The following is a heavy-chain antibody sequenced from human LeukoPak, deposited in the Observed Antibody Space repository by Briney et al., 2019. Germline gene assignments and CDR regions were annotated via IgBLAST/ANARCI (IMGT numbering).Heavy chain of an antibody. CDR1: GFIFNNYA. V-gene: IGHV3-9*01. D-gene: IGHD6-19*01. CDR2: ISWNSGSI. CDR3: AKDNRRHYTSGPNPDSLH. Sequence: GGSLRLTCAGSGFIFNNYAMQWVRQPPGKGLEGGSGISWNSGSIDYADSVKGRFTISRNNAKNSMYLQMNSLRVEHTAFYYGAKDNRRHYTSGPNPDSLHWGQGALVTVSS. J-gene: IGHJ4*02.